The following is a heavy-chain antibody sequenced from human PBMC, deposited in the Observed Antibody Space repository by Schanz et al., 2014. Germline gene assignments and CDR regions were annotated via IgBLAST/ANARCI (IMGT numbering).Heavy chain of an antibody. CDR1: GFSVSSNF. Sequence: EVQLVESGGGLVQPGGSLRLSCAASGFSVSSNFMTWVRQAPGKGLEWVSLIYSGGDTNYAGSVKGRFTISRDGSKNTLYLQMNSLTVGDTAVYYCARGPAAISRRTFDYWGQGTLVTVSS. CDR3: ARGPAAISRRTFDY. D-gene: IGHD2-2*02. V-gene: IGHV3-66*01. J-gene: IGHJ4*02. CDR2: IYSGGDT.